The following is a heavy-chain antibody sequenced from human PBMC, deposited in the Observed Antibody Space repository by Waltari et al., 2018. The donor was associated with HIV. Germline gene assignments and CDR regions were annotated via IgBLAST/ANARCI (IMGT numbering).Heavy chain of an antibody. J-gene: IGHJ4*02. Sequence: QVQLQQWGAGLLTPSETLSLTCAVSGGSFSGFYWSWIRRPPGKGLEWIGEILHPGGTNYNPSLKSRLTISKDSSKRQFSLKLTSVTAADTGVYFSARGYIMGSPRRRLDFWGQGTLVTVSS. V-gene: IGHV4-34*01. D-gene: IGHD1-26*01. CDR2: ILHPGGT. CDR3: ARGYIMGSPRRRLDF. CDR1: GGSFSGFY.